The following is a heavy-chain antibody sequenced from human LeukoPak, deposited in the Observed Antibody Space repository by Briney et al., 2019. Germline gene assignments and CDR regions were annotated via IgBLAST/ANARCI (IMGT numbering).Heavy chain of an antibody. CDR3: ASSTITATLDY. Sequence: GGSLRLSCAASGFTFSSYGMHWVRQAPGKGLEWVAVIWYDRSNKYYADSVKGRFTISRDNSKNTLYLQMNSLRAEDTAVYYCASSTITATLDYWGQGTLVTVSS. D-gene: IGHD5-24*01. J-gene: IGHJ4*02. CDR1: GFTFSSYG. V-gene: IGHV3-33*01. CDR2: IWYDRSNK.